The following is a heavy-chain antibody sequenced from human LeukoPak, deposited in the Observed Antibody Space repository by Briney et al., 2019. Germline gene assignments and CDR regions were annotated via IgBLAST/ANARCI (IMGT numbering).Heavy chain of an antibody. CDR3: AKDTNAFSCDH. D-gene: IGHD2-2*01. CDR1: GFTFSSYA. CDR2: TRHDGTK. Sequence: PGGSLRLSCAASGFTFSSYAMYWVRQAPGKGLEWVALTRHDGTKYYSDSVKGRFTVSRDNSKNTAYLQMNSLRAEDTAVYYCAKDTNAFSCDHWGQGTLVTVSS. J-gene: IGHJ4*02. V-gene: IGHV3-30*02.